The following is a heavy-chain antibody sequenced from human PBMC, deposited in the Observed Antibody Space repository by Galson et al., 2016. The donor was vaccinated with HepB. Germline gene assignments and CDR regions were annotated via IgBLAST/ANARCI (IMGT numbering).Heavy chain of an antibody. CDR2: IWHDDNHR. CDR1: GFTFKDHG. CDR3: ARDKNRGWLAYSLDL. Sequence: SLRLSCAASGFTFKDHGMHWVRQAPGKGLEWVALIWHDDNHRYYADSVTGRFTISRDISKNTLFLQMNSLRAEDTAVYYCARDKNRGWLAYSLDLWGQGTMVAVSS. V-gene: IGHV3-33*01. J-gene: IGHJ3*01. D-gene: IGHD6-19*01.